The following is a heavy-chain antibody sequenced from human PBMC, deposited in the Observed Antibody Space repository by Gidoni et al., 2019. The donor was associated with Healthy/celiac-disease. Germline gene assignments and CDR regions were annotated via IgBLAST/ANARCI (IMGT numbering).Heavy chain of an antibody. D-gene: IGHD6-6*01. J-gene: IGHJ3*02. CDR3: ASSGITSIAAEGGAFDI. CDR1: GFTFSSYS. Sequence: EVQLVESGGGLVKTGGSLSLSCAASGFTFSSYSMNWVRQAHGKGLELVSSISSSSSYIYYADSVKGRFTISRDNAKNSLYLQMNSLRAEDTAVYYCASSGITSIAAEGGAFDIWGQGTMVTVSS. V-gene: IGHV3-21*01. CDR2: ISSSSSYI.